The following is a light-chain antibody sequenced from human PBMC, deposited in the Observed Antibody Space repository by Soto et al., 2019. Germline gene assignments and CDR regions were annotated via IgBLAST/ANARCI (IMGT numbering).Light chain of an antibody. CDR2: EVS. Sequence: QSALTQPPSASGSPGQSVTISCTGTSGDVGAYNYVSWFQQHPGKAPKFMIYEVSKRPSGVPDRFSGSKSGNTASLTVSGLQAENKADYYHSTYAHGNNFVLGGDTQLTV. V-gene: IGLV2-8*01. CDR1: SGDVGAYNY. CDR3: STYAHGNNFV. J-gene: IGLJ7*01.